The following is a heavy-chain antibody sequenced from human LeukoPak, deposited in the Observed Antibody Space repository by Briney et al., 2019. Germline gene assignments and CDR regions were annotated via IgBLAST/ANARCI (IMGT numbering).Heavy chain of an antibody. CDR2: INPSGGST. J-gene: IGHJ4*02. V-gene: IGHV1-46*03. CDR1: GYTFTSYY. CDR3: ARGEYYDSSGYYYARVWFDY. Sequence: GASVKVSCKASGYTFTSYYMHWVRQAPGQGLEWMGIINPSGGSTSYAQKFRGRVTMTRDTSTSTVYMELSSLRSEDTAVYYCARGEYYDSSGYYYARVWFDYWGQGTLVTVSS. D-gene: IGHD3-22*01.